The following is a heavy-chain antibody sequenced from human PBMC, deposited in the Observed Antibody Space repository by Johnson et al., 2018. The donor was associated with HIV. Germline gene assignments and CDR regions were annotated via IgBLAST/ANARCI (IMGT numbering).Heavy chain of an antibody. CDR3: ARGRDYYGSIDAFDI. CDR2: ICTAGDT. CDR1: GFTFSSYG. D-gene: IGHD3-10*01. J-gene: IGHJ3*02. Sequence: MLLVESGGGVVQPGRSLRLSCAASGFTFSSYGMHWVRQATVKGLEWVSAICTAGDTYYPCSVQGRFTISRENAKNSLYLQMNSLKAGDTALYYCARGRDYYGSIDAFDIWGQGTLVTVSS. V-gene: IGHV3-13*01.